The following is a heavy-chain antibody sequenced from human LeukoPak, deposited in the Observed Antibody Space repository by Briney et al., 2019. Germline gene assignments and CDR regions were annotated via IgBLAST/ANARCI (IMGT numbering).Heavy chain of an antibody. D-gene: IGHD6-19*01. CDR1: GYSFTSYW. CDR3: ARQSRSSGWYPGCYYYYGMDV. J-gene: IGHJ6*02. CDR2: IYPGDSDT. V-gene: IGHV5-51*01. Sequence: GESLKISCKGSGYSFTSYWIGWVRQMPGKGLEWMGIIYPGDSDTRYSPSFQGQVTISADKSISTAYLQWSSLKASDTAMYYCARQSRSSGWYPGCYYYYGMDVWGQGTTVTVSS.